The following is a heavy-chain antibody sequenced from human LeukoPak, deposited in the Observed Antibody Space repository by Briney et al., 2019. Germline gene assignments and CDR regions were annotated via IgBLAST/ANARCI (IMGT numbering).Heavy chain of an antibody. Sequence: PGGSLRLSCAASGFTFSSYWMSWVRQAPGKGLEWVANIKQDGSEKYYVDSVKGRFTISRDNAKNSLYLQMNSLRAEDTAVYYCARDPTARDSSGYYLSWYFDLWGRGTLVTVSS. J-gene: IGHJ2*01. CDR1: GFTFSSYW. D-gene: IGHD3-22*01. CDR2: IKQDGSEK. V-gene: IGHV3-7*03. CDR3: ARDPTARDSSGYYLSWYFDL.